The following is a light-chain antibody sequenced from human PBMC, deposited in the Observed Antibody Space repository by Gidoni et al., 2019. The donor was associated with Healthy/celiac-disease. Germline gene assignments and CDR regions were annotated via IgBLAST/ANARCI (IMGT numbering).Light chain of an antibody. CDR3: QQSYSTPIT. J-gene: IGKJ5*01. Sequence: DIQMPQSPSSRSASVGDRVTITCRASQSISSYLNWYQQKPGKAPKLLIYAASSLQSGVPSSFSGSGSATDFTITSSILQPEDFATYYCQQSYSTPITFGQGTRLEIK. CDR2: AAS. V-gene: IGKV1-39*01. CDR1: QSISSY.